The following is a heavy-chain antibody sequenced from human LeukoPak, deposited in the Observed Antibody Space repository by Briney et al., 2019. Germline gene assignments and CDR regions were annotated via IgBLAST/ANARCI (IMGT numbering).Heavy chain of an antibody. CDR1: GFTFSSYD. CDR3: ARHLHYYGSGNYYYYFYAMDV. V-gene: IGHV3-33*08. Sequence: PGRSLRLSCAASGFTFSSYDMHWVRQAPGKGLEWVAVIWYDGSNKYYADSVKGRFTISRDNSKNTLYLQMNSLRADDTAVYYCARHLHYYGSGNYYYYFYAMDVWGQGTTVTVSS. J-gene: IGHJ6*02. D-gene: IGHD3-10*01. CDR2: IWYDGSNK.